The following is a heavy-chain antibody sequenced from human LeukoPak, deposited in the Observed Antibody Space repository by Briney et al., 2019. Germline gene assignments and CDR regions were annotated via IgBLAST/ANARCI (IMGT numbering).Heavy chain of an antibody. CDR2: IYYSGST. D-gene: IGHD6-19*01. V-gene: IGHV4-39*07. J-gene: IGHJ4*02. CDR1: GGSISGSGSSYY. CDR3: ARDAPPIAVAGAAFDY. Sequence: SETLSLTCTVSGGSISGSGSSYYWVWIRQPPGKGLEWIGSIYYSGSTYYNPSLKSRVTISVDTSKNQFSLKLSSVTAADTAVYYCARDAPPIAVAGAAFDYWGQGTLVTVSS.